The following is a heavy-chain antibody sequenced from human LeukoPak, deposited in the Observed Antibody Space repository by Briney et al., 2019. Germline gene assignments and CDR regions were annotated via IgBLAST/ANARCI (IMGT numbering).Heavy chain of an antibody. D-gene: IGHD3-16*01. CDR2: IYSGGTT. J-gene: IGHJ3*02. CDR1: GFTVSSNY. CDR3: ASKYVADAFDI. Sequence: GGSLRLSCAASGFTVSSNYMSWVRQAPGKGLEWVSVIYSGGTTYYADSVKGRFTISRDNSKNTLYLQMSSLRAEDTAVYYCASKYVADAFDIWGQGTMVTVSS. V-gene: IGHV3-53*01.